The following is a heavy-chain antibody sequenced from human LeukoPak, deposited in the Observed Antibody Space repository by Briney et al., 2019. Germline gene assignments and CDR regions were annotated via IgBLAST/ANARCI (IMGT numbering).Heavy chain of an antibody. CDR3: ARSFGELGNAFDI. CDR2: IGTAGDT. J-gene: IGHJ3*02. V-gene: IGHV3-13*01. Sequence: SGGSLRLSCAASGFTFSSYDMHWVRQGTGKGLEWVSGIGTAGDTYYPGSVKGRFTISRENAKNSLYLQMNSLRAGDTAVYYCARSFGELGNAFDIWGQGTVVTVSS. D-gene: IGHD3-10*01. CDR1: GFTFSSYD.